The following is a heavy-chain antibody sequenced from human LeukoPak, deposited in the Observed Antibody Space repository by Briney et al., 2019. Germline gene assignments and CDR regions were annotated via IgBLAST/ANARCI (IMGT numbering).Heavy chain of an antibody. CDR1: GGSISSSSHY. CDR2: IYYRGNI. V-gene: IGHV4-39*01. D-gene: IGHD3-22*01. Sequence: PSETLSLTCTVSGGSISSSSHYWGWIRQPPGKGLEWIGSIYYRGNIYYNPSLKSRVTISVDTSKKQFTLNLSSVTAADTAVYYCARHSYYYDSSGYDFYFDYWGQGTLVTVSS. J-gene: IGHJ4*02. CDR3: ARHSYYYDSSGYDFYFDY.